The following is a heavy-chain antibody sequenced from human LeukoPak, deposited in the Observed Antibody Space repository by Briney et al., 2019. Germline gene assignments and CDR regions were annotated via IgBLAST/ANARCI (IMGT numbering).Heavy chain of an antibody. CDR3: ARQAIFGVVISHFDY. J-gene: IGHJ4*02. CDR2: IYYSGST. Sequence: SEALSLTCTVSGGSISSSSYYWGWIRQPPGKGLEWIGSIYYSGSTYYNPSLKSRVTISVDTSKNQFSLKLSSVTAADTAVYYCARQAIFGVVISHFDYWGQGTLVTVSS. CDR1: GGSISSSSYY. V-gene: IGHV4-39*01. D-gene: IGHD3-3*01.